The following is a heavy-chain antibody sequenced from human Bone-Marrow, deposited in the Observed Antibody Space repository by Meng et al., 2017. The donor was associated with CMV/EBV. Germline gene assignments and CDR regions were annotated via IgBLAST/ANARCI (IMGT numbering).Heavy chain of an antibody. CDR2: INHSGST. CDR1: GGSFSGYY. J-gene: IGHJ4*02. D-gene: IGHD2-2*01. Sequence: GSLRLSCAVYGGSFSGYYWSWIRQPPGKGLEWIGEINHSGSTNYNPSLKSRVTISVDTSKNQFSLKLSSVTAADTAVYYCARQHCSSTSCYDFDYWGQGTLVTVSS. CDR3: ARQHCSSTSCYDFDY. V-gene: IGHV4-34*01.